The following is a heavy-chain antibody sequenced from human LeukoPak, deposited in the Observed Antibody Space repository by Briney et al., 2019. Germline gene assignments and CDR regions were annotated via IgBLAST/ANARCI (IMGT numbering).Heavy chain of an antibody. CDR1: GYNFLNYG. D-gene: IGHD2-21*01. CDR3: ARRFLNSHPIYYYMDV. Sequence: GASVKVSCKASGYNFLNYGISWVRQAPGQGLERMGWISGKTGNINYAQKFQARATMTRDTSTSTAYMELRSLRSDDTAVYFCARRFLNSHPIYYYMDVWAKGTTVIVSS. CDR2: ISGKTGNI. J-gene: IGHJ6*03. V-gene: IGHV1-18*01.